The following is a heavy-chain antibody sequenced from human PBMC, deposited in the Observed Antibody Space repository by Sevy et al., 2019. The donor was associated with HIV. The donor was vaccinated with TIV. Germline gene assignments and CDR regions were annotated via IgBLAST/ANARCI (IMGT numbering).Heavy chain of an antibody. J-gene: IGHJ4*02. V-gene: IGHV4-61*01. D-gene: IGHD5-18*01. CDR3: ARDGNRAMFYFDQ. CDR2: ISYSGST. Sequence: SETLSLTCTISGGSVGSGTYHWSWIRQPPGKGLELIGYISYSGSTKYNPSLMGRVTISGDTSSNQFFLKLSSVTAADTAVYYCARDGNRAMFYFDQWGQGTLVTVSS. CDR1: GGSVGSGTYH.